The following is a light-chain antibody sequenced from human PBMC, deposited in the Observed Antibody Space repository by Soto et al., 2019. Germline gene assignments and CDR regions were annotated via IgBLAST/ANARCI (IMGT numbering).Light chain of an antibody. J-gene: IGKJ4*01. V-gene: IGKV3-15*01. Sequence: EIVMTQSPATLSVSPGERATLSCRASQSVSSNLAWYQQKPGQAPRLLIYGASTRATGIPARFSGSRSGTAFTPTFSSLQSEDFAVYYCQQYRTSFGGGTRVEIK. CDR3: QQYRTS. CDR1: QSVSSN. CDR2: GAS.